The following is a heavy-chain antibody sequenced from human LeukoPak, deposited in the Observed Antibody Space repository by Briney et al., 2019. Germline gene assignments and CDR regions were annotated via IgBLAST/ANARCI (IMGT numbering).Heavy chain of an antibody. CDR1: GYTFTSYD. D-gene: IGHD3-10*01. J-gene: IGHJ5*02. CDR2: MNPNSGNA. V-gene: IGHV1-8*01. Sequence: ASVKVSCKASGYTFTSYDINWVRQATGQGLEWMGWMNPNSGNAGYAQKFQGRVTMTRNTSISTAYMELSSLRSEDTAVYYCARAPRRWFGELKSNWFDPWGQGTLVTVSS. CDR3: ARAPRRWFGELKSNWFDP.